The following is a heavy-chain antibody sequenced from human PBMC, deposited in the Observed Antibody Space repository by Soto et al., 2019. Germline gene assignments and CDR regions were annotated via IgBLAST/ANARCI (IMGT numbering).Heavy chain of an antibody. CDR1: GGSFSGYY. Sequence: SDTLSLTCAVYGGSFSGYYWSWIRQPPGPGLEWIGEINHSGTTNYNPSLKSRVTISVDTSKNQFSLKLSSVTAADTAVYYCATFRPYSRIAAHYWGQGTLVTVSS. CDR3: ATFRPYSRIAAHY. J-gene: IGHJ4*02. V-gene: IGHV4-34*01. D-gene: IGHD6-6*01. CDR2: INHSGTT.